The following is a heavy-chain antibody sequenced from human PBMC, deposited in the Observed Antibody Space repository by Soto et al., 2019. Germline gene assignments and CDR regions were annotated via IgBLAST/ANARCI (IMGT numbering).Heavy chain of an antibody. V-gene: IGHV3-23*01. CDR2: LSDSGGAT. CDR1: GFTFITYA. J-gene: IGHJ4*02. Sequence: EVQLLESGGGLVQPGGSLTLSCAASGFTFITYAMNWVRQAPGKGLEWVSALSDSGGATFYADSVRGRFTISRDNSKNTLYLHMNSLRAEDTAIYYCARISGGRYTDYWGQGTPVTVSS. CDR3: ARISGGRYTDY. D-gene: IGHD2-8*02.